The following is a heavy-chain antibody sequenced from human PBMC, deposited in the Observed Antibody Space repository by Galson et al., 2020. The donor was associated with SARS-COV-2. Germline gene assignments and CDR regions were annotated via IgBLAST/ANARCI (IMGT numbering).Heavy chain of an antibody. CDR1: GGPISNEGYY. J-gene: IGHJ3*02. CDR3: ARDNRVAAVKRGAFDI. V-gene: IGHV4-31*11. Sequence: SQTLSLTCAVSGGPISNEGYYWGWIRQHPGKGMEWIAYIYFTGSAYYNPSLKSRVTISVDTSKNQFSLRLSSVTAADTAVYYCARDNRVAAVKRGAFDIWGQGTMVTVSS. CDR2: IYFTGSA. D-gene: IGHD6-13*01.